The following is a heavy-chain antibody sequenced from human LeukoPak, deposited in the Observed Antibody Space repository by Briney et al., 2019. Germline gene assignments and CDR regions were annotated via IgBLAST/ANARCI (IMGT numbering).Heavy chain of an antibody. Sequence: GRSLRLSCAASGFTFSSYAMYWVRQAPGKGLEWVAVISYDGSNKYYADSVKGRFTISRDNSKNTLYLQMNSLRAEDTAVYYCAQIYYGSGSFDYWGQGTLVTVSS. CDR3: AQIYYGSGSFDY. J-gene: IGHJ4*02. CDR1: GFTFSSYA. D-gene: IGHD3-10*01. CDR2: ISYDGSNK. V-gene: IGHV3-30-3*01.